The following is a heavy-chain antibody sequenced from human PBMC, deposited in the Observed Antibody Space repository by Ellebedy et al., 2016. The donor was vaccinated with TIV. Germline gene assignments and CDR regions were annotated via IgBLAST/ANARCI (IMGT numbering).Heavy chain of an antibody. CDR2: IYLNGDT. Sequence: SETLSLXXTVSGGSIRSYFWSWIRQSPGKGLEWLGYIYLNGDTNYNPSLGSRVTISIDTSNNLFSLRLSSVTATDTALYYCARVVRVQTFYFDFWGRGTMVTVSS. V-gene: IGHV4-59*01. CDR1: GGSIRSYF. D-gene: IGHD3-10*01. J-gene: IGHJ4*02. CDR3: ARVVRVQTFYFDF.